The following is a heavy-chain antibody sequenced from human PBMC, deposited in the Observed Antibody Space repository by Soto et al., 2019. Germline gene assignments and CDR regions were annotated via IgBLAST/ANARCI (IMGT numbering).Heavy chain of an antibody. CDR1: GFTFSSYA. D-gene: IGHD4-17*01. Sequence: GGSLRLSCAASGFTFSSYAMSWVRQAPGKGLEWVSAISGSGGSTYYADSVKGRFTISRDNSKNTLYLQMNSLRAEDTAVYYCAKEYTVTYFTRYAFDIWGQGTTVTVSS. CDR3: AKEYTVTYFTRYAFDI. V-gene: IGHV3-23*01. CDR2: ISGSGGST. J-gene: IGHJ3*02.